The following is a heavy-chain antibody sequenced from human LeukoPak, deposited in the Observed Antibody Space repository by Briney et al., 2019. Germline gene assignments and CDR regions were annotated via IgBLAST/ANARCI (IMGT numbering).Heavy chain of an antibody. D-gene: IGHD4/OR15-4a*01. CDR1: GFTFSSYG. CDR2: IWYDGSNK. V-gene: IGHV3-33*01. J-gene: IGHJ6*02. Sequence: PGRSLRLSCAASGFTFSSYGMHWVRQAPGKGLEWVAVIWYDGSNKYYADSVKGRFTISRDNSKNTLYLQTNSLRAEDTAVYYCARVKDPMVATYYYYYGMDVWGQGTTVTVSS. CDR3: ARVKDPMVATYYYYYGMDV.